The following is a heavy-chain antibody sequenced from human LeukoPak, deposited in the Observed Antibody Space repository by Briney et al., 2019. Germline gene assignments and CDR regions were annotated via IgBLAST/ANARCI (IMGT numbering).Heavy chain of an antibody. CDR2: IRYDGSNK. V-gene: IGHV3-30*02. CDR1: GFTFSSYG. Sequence: GGSLRLSCSASGFTFSSYGMHWVRQAPGKGLEWVAFIRYDGSNKYYADSVKGRFTISRDNSKNTLYLQMSSLRAEDTAVYYCAKDERNWNYNLASQTYDWGQGTLVTVSS. CDR3: AKDERNWNYNLASQTYD. J-gene: IGHJ4*02. D-gene: IGHD1-7*01.